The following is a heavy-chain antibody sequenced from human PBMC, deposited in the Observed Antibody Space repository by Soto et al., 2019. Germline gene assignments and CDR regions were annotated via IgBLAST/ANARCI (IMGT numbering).Heavy chain of an antibody. V-gene: IGHV1-69*06. J-gene: IGHJ4*02. CDR3: ARPALGVPAAYPFDY. D-gene: IGHD2-2*01. CDR1: GGTFSSYA. Sequence: QVQLVQSGAEVKKPGSSVKVSCKASGGTFSSYAISWVRQAPGQGLEWMGGIIPIFGTANYAQKFQGRVTITADKSTSTAYMELSSLKSEDTAVYYCARPALGVPAAYPFDYWCQGTLVTVSS. CDR2: IIPIFGTA.